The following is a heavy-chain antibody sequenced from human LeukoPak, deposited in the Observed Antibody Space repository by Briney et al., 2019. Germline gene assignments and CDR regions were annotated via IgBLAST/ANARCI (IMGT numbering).Heavy chain of an antibody. CDR2: ISWNSGSI. CDR1: GFTFDDYA. CDR3: AKVFTPDSSWDPDAFDI. Sequence: GGSLRLSCAASGFTFDDYAMHWVRQAPGKGLEWVSGISWNSGSIGYADSVKGRFTISRDNAKNSLYLQMNSLRAEDTALYYCAKVFTPDSSWDPDAFDIWGQGTMVTVSS. D-gene: IGHD6-13*01. J-gene: IGHJ3*02. V-gene: IGHV3-9*01.